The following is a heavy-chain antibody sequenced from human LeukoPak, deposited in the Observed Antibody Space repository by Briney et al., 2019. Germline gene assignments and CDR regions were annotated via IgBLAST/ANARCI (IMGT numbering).Heavy chain of an antibody. V-gene: IGHV3-30-3*01. CDR2: ISYDGSNK. Sequence: QSGGSLRLSCAASGFTFSSYAMHWVRQAPGKGLEWVAVISYDGSNKYYADSVKGRFTISRDNSKNTLYLQMNSLRAEDTAVYYCARDLGNTVVVDYYGMDVWGQGTTVTVSS. CDR1: GFTFSSYA. J-gene: IGHJ6*02. CDR3: ARDLGNTVVVDYYGMDV. D-gene: IGHD2-2*01.